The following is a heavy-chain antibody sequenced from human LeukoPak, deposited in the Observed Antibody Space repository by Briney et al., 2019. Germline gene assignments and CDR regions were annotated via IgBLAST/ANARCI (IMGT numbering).Heavy chain of an antibody. CDR1: GFTFSSYW. J-gene: IGHJ4*02. CDR3: ARESSSGSYVDY. V-gene: IGHV3-74*01. Sequence: AGGSLRLSCAASGFTFSSYWMHWVRQAPGKGLVWVSRINSDGSSTSYADSVKGRFTISRDHAKNTLYLQMNSLRAEDTAVYYCARESSSGSYVDYWGQGTLVTVSS. CDR2: INSDGSST. D-gene: IGHD1-26*01.